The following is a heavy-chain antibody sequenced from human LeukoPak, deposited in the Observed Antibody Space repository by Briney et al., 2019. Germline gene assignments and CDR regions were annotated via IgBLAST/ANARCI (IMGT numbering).Heavy chain of an antibody. J-gene: IGHJ4*02. CDR1: GFTFSSHA. D-gene: IGHD6-19*01. V-gene: IGHV3-23*01. CDR2: ISGITT. Sequence: ESGGSLRLSCAASGFTFSSHAMSGARQAPGKGLEGVSGISGITTYYADSVKGRFTISRDNSKNTLYLQMNSLRFEDTAVYYCARDVLNSAWLDFDYWGQGTLVTVSS. CDR3: ARDVLNSAWLDFDY.